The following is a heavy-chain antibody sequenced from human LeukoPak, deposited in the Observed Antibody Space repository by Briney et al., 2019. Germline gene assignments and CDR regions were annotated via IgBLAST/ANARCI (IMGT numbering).Heavy chain of an antibody. Sequence: PGGSLRLSCAASGSTFDDYGMSWVRQAPGKGLEWVSGINWNGGSTGYADSVKGRFTISRDNAKNSLYLQMNSLRAEDTALYYCATPVVAATLADYWGQGTLVTVSS. CDR3: ATPVVAATLADY. CDR2: INWNGGST. D-gene: IGHD2-15*01. CDR1: GSTFDDYG. V-gene: IGHV3-20*04. J-gene: IGHJ4*02.